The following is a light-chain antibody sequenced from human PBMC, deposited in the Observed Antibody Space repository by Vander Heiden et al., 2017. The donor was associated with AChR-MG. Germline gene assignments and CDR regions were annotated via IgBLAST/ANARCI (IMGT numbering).Light chain of an antibody. CDR3: AAWDDSMSGHVV. Sequence: QSVLTQPPSASGTPGQRVTISCSGSSSNIGSNYVYWYQQLPATAPTLLLYRNNQRPSGVPDRFSGSKSGTSASLAITRLRSEDEADYYCAAWDDSMSGHVVFGGGTKLTVL. J-gene: IGLJ2*01. CDR1: SSNIGSNY. V-gene: IGLV1-47*01. CDR2: RNN.